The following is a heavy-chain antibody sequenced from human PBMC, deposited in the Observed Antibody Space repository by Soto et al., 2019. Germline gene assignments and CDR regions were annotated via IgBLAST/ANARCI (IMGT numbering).Heavy chain of an antibody. D-gene: IGHD2-21*02. Sequence: PGGSLRLSCAASGLNFKNAWMTWVRRAPGKGLEWIGRIKNKADGGTTDYAAPVKGRFIISRDDSKNMLYLQMHSLKTEDTAVYYCATVGYCGGDWCYASYYGMDVWGQGTTVTVSS. V-gene: IGHV3-15*01. CDR1: GLNFKNAW. CDR2: IKNKADGGTT. CDR3: ATVGYCGGDWCYASYYGMDV. J-gene: IGHJ6*02.